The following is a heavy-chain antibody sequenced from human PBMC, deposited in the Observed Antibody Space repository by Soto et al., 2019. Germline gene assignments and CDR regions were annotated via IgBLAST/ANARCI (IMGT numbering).Heavy chain of an antibody. Sequence: SPTLSLTCAISGDSVSGNSAAWNWIRQSPSRGLEWLGRTYYRSKWYNDYAVSVKSRITINPDTSKNQFSRQLNSVTPEDTAVYYXTRVRGGDRYYYYGMDVWGQGTTVTVSS. CDR2: TYYRSKWYN. CDR1: GDSVSGNSAA. D-gene: IGHD4-17*01. V-gene: IGHV6-1*01. CDR3: TRVRGGDRYYYYGMDV. J-gene: IGHJ6*02.